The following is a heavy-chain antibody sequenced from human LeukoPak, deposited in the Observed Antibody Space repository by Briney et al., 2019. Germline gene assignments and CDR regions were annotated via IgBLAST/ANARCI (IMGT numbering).Heavy chain of an antibody. Sequence: ASVKVSCKASGYTFTNFGIGWVRQAPGQGLECMGWISAYNGDTNYAQNLQGRVTMTTDTSTNTTYMELRSLRSDGTAVYYCARDGRFGELLDYWGQGTLITVSS. CDR2: ISAYNGDT. V-gene: IGHV1-18*01. D-gene: IGHD3-10*01. CDR3: ARDGRFGELLDY. CDR1: GYTFTNFG. J-gene: IGHJ4*02.